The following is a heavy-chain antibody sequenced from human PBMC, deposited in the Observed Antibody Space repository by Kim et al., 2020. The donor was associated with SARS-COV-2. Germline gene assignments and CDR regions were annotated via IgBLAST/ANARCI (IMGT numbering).Heavy chain of an antibody. CDR3: ATEVRGSGYRDDAFDI. V-gene: IGHV1-24*01. Sequence: ASVKVSCKVSGYTLTELSMHWVRQAPGKGLEWMGGFDPEDGETIYAQKFQGRVTMTEDTSTDTAYMELSSLRSEDTAVYYCATEVRGSGYRDDAFDIWGQGTMVTVSS. CDR2: FDPEDGET. J-gene: IGHJ3*02. D-gene: IGHD3-22*01. CDR1: GYTLTELS.